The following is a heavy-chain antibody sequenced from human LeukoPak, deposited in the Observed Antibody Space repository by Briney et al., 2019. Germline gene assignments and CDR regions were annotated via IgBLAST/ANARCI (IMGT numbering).Heavy chain of an antibody. CDR3: AREVDSGSYSFDAFDI. J-gene: IGHJ3*02. CDR2: ISSSSSYI. Sequence: GGSLRLSCAASGFSFSDYFMSWIRQAPGKGLEWVSSISSSSSYIYYADSVKGRFTISRDNAKNSLYLQMNSLRAEDTAVYYCAREVDSGSYSFDAFDIWGQGTMVTVSS. D-gene: IGHD1-26*01. CDR1: GFSFSDYF. V-gene: IGHV3-11*06.